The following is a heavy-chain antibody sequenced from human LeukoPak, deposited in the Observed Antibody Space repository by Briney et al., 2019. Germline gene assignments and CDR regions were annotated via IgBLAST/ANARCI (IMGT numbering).Heavy chain of an antibody. V-gene: IGHV4-39*01. Sequence: PSETLSLTCTVSGGSISSSSYYWGWIRQPPGKGLEWIGSIYYSGSTYYNPSLKSRVTISVDTSKNQFSLKLSSVTAADTAVYYCARADPLVIAQPPYFQHWGQGTLVTVSS. D-gene: IGHD2-21*01. CDR3: ARADPLVIAQPPYFQH. CDR1: GGSISSSSYY. J-gene: IGHJ1*01. CDR2: IYYSGST.